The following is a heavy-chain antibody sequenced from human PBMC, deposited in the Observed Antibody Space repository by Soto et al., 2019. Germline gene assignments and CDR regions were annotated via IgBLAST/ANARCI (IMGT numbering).Heavy chain of an antibody. D-gene: IGHD2-21*02. J-gene: IGHJ4*02. Sequence: SETLSLTCTVSGGSISSYYWSWIRQPPGKGLEWIGYIYYSGSTNYNPSLKSRVTISVDTSENQFSLKLSSVTAADTAVYYCARVGGDYPFDYWCQGTLVTVSS. CDR3: ARVGGDYPFDY. CDR2: IYYSGST. V-gene: IGHV4-59*08. CDR1: GGSISSYY.